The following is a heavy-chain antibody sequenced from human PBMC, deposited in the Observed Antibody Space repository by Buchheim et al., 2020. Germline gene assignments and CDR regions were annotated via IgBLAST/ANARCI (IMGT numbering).Heavy chain of an antibody. J-gene: IGHJ6*02. Sequence: QVQLQQWGAGLLKPSETLSLTCAVYGGSFSGYYWSWIRQPPGKGLEWIGEINRSGSTNYNPSLKSRVTISVDTSKNHFSLSLTSVTAADTAVYYCASRPIANYYYYGMDVWGQGTT. CDR1: GGSFSGYY. V-gene: IGHV4-34*01. CDR2: INRSGST. D-gene: IGHD3-16*02. CDR3: ASRPIANYYYYGMDV.